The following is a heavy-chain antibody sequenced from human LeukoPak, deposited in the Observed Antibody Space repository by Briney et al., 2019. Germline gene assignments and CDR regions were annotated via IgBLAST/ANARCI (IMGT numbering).Heavy chain of an antibody. CDR3: ASALDYYGSGSLTYFDY. V-gene: IGHV1-2*02. CDR1: GYTFTGYY. J-gene: IGHJ4*02. D-gene: IGHD3-10*01. CDR2: INPNSGGT. Sequence: GASVKVSCKASGYTFTGYYMHWVRQAPGQGLEWMGWINPNSGGTNYAQKFQGRVTMTRDTSISTAYMELSRLRSDDTAVYYCASALDYYGSGSLTYFDYWGQGTLVTVSS.